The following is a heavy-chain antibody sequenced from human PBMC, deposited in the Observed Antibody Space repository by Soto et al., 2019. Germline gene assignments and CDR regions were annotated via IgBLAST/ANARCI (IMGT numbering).Heavy chain of an antibody. Sequence: SVKVSCKASGYSFTNNGISWVRQAPGQGHEWMGWISAYNGNTNYVKKFQGRVTMTTDTSTSTASMELRSLRSDDTAVYYCARVSYSGNWFVHSVAGPNWFDPWGQGTLVTVSS. J-gene: IGHJ5*02. CDR2: ISAYNGNT. CDR1: GYSFTNNG. CDR3: ARVSYSGNWFVHSVAGPNWFDP. V-gene: IGHV1-18*01. D-gene: IGHD6-13*01.